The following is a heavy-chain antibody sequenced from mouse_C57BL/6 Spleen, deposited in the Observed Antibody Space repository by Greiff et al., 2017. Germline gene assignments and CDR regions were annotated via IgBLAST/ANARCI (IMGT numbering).Heavy chain of an antibody. Sequence: VKLLESGPELVRPGVSVKISCKGSGYTFTDYAMHWVKQSHAKSLEWIGVISTYYGDASYNQKFKDKATMTVDKSSSTAYMELARLTSEDSAVYYCAKFITTVVATCNWDIFYAMDYWGQGTSVTVSS. V-gene: IGHV1-67*01. CDR2: ISTYYGDA. CDR1: GYTFTDYA. D-gene: IGHD1-1*01. CDR3: AKFITTVVATCNWDIFYAMDY. J-gene: IGHJ4*01.